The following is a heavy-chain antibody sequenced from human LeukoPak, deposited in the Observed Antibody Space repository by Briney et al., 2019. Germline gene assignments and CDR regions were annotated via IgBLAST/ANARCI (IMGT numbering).Heavy chain of an antibody. CDR3: AREDNWNYVGAFDI. D-gene: IGHD1-7*01. CDR2: INPNSGGT. CDR1: GYTFTGYY. V-gene: IGHV1-2*02. J-gene: IGHJ3*02. Sequence: ASVKVSCKASGYTFTGYYMHWVRQAPGQGLEWMGWINPNSGGTNYAQKFQGRVTMTRGTSISTAYMELSRLRSDDTAVYYCAREDNWNYVGAFDIWGQGTMVTVSS.